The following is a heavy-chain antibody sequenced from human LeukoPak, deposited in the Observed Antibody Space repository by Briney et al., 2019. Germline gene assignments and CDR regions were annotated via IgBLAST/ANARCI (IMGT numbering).Heavy chain of an antibody. V-gene: IGHV3-30-3*01. CDR3: ASSGHSGYDPFDY. D-gene: IGHD5-12*01. CDR2: ISYDGSNK. Sequence: GGSLRLSCAASGFTFSSYAMHWVRQAPGKGLEWVAVISYDGSNKYYADSVKGRFTISRDNSKNTLYLQMNSLRAEDTAVYYCASSGHSGYDPFDYWGQGTLVTVSS. J-gene: IGHJ4*02. CDR1: GFTFSSYA.